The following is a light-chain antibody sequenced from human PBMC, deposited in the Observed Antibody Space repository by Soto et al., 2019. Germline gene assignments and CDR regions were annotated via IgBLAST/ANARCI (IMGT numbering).Light chain of an antibody. V-gene: IGKV3-20*01. Sequence: EIVLTQSPATLSLSPGGRATLSCRASQSVSTFLAWYQHKPGQAHRLLIYDASNRATGIPDRFRGSGSGTEFTLTISSLQSEEFTVYYCQQYGSSPFTVGQGTRLEIK. CDR3: QQYGSSPFT. CDR1: QSVSTF. J-gene: IGKJ5*01. CDR2: DAS.